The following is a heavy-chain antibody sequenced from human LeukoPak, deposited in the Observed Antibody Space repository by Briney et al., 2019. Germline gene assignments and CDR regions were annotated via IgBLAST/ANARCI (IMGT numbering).Heavy chain of an antibody. Sequence: GGSLRLSCEASGFTFSNHWMHWVRHAPGKGLVWVSVISKDGSTSIYADSVRGRLTISRDNAKNTLYQQMNSLRVEDTSVYYCARDYYMGIVDQWGQGTRVTVSS. V-gene: IGHV3-74*01. CDR1: GFTFSNHW. CDR3: ARDYYMGIVDQ. CDR2: ISKDGSTS. D-gene: IGHD3-22*01. J-gene: IGHJ5*02.